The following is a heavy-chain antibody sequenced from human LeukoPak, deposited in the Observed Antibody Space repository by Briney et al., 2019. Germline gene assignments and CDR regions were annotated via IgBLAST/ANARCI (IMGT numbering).Heavy chain of an antibody. D-gene: IGHD2-2*01. V-gene: IGHV3-48*03. CDR3: ARRPAASWNGMDV. CDR2: ISSSSSTI. J-gene: IGHJ6*02. Sequence: PGGSLRLSCAASGFTFSSYEMNWVRQAPGKGLEWVSYISSSSSTIYYADSVKGRFTISRDNAKNSLYLQMNSLRAEDTAVYYCARRPAASWNGMDVWGQGTTVTVSS. CDR1: GFTFSSYE.